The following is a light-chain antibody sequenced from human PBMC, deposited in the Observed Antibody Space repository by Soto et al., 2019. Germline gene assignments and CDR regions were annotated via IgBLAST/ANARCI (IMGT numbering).Light chain of an antibody. CDR1: QSVSSY. CDR3: KQRSNWPIT. Sequence: EIVLTQSPATLSLSPGERATLSCRASQSVSSYLAWYQQKPGQAPRLLIYDAYNRATGIPARFSGSGSGTDFTLTIRSLEPEDFAVYYCKQRSNWPITFGQGTRLEI. V-gene: IGKV3-11*01. J-gene: IGKJ5*01. CDR2: DAY.